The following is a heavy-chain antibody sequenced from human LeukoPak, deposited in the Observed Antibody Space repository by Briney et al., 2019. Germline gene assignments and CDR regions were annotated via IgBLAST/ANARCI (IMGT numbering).Heavy chain of an antibody. CDR2: INHSGST. D-gene: IGHD2-15*01. CDR3: AKEAADCSGGSCYWWGYYYYYYMDV. J-gene: IGHJ6*03. V-gene: IGHV4-39*07. CDR1: GGSISSSSYY. Sequence: SETLSLTCTVSGGSISSSSYYWGWIRQPPGKGLEWIGEINHSGSTNYNPSLKSRVTISVDTSKNQFSLKLSSVTAADTAVYYCAKEAADCSGGSCYWWGYYYYYYMDVWGKGTTVTVSS.